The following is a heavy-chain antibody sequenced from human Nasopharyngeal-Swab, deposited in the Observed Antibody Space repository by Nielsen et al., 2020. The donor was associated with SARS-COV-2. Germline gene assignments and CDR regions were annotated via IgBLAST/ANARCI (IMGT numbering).Heavy chain of an antibody. CDR2: ISYDGSNK. CDR3: ARERYSYGSNWFDP. D-gene: IGHD5-18*01. Sequence: GESLKISCAASGFSFSSYAMHWVRQAPGKGLEWVAVISYDGSNKYYADSVKGRFTISRDNSMNTLYLQMNSLSAEDTAVYYCARERYSYGSNWFDPWGQGTLVTVSS. J-gene: IGHJ5*02. V-gene: IGHV3-30*04. CDR1: GFSFSSYA.